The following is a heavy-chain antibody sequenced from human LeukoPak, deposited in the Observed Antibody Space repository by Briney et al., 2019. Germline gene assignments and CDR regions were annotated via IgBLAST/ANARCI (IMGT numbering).Heavy chain of an antibody. J-gene: IGHJ4*02. CDR1: GGTFSSYA. V-gene: IGHV1-69*05. CDR2: IIPIFGTA. Sequence: GASVKVSCKASGGTFSSYAISWVRQAPGQGPEWMGGIIPIFGTANYAQKFQGRVTITTDESTSTAYMELSSLRSEDTAVYYCARGGVGATTVSYFDYWGQGTLVTVSS. CDR3: ARGGVGATTVSYFDY. D-gene: IGHD1-26*01.